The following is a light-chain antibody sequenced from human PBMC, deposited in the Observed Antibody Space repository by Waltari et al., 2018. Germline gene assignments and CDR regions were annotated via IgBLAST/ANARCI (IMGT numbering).Light chain of an antibody. CDR1: QSISNW. CDR2: MAS. Sequence: DIQMTPSPSTLSASIGYRYTITCRASQSISNWVAWYQQIPGKAPKLLIYMASSLETGVPSRFRGSGSGTEFTLTISSLQPGDFATYYCQQYNTYPFTFGLGTKLEYK. CDR3: QQYNTYPFT. V-gene: IGKV1-5*03. J-gene: IGKJ2*01.